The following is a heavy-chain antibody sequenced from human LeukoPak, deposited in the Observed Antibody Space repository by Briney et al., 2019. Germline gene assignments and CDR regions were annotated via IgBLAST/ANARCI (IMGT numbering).Heavy chain of an antibody. D-gene: IGHD5-24*01. Sequence: GGSPRLSCVVSGFTFNSCWMNWVRQAPGKGLEWVANIKQDGSKKSYVDSVKGRFTISRDNAKNSLYLQMNSLRAEDTAIYYCTRVGYIDEGIDYWGQGTLVTVSS. CDR3: TRVGYIDEGIDY. V-gene: IGHV3-7*04. CDR2: IKQDGSKK. CDR1: GFTFNSCW. J-gene: IGHJ4*02.